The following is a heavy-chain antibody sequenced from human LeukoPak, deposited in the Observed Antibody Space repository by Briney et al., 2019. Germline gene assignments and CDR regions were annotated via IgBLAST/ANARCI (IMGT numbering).Heavy chain of an antibody. CDR1: GGSISSGGYY. J-gene: IGHJ4*02. CDR2: IYYSGST. Sequence: KPSQTLSLTCTVSGGSISSGGYYWSWTRQHPGKGLEWIGYIYYSGSTYYNPSLKSRVTISVDTSKNQFSLKLSSVTAADTAVYYCAREVVVAAKFDYWGQGTLVTVSS. D-gene: IGHD2-15*01. CDR3: AREVVVAAKFDY. V-gene: IGHV4-31*03.